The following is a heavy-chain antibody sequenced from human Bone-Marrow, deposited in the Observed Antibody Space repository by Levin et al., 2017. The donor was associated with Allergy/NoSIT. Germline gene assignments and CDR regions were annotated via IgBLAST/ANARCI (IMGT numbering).Heavy chain of an antibody. CDR3: AHKINGDLSRCFDY. D-gene: IGHD3-10*01. CDR1: GFSLSTSGVG. Sequence: SGPTLVKPTQTLTLTCTFSGFSLSTSGVGVGWIRQPPGKALEWLALIYWDDDKRYSPPLKSRLTITKDTSKNQVVLIMTNMDPVDTATDYYAHKINGDLSRCFDYWGQGTLVTVSS. CDR2: IYWDDDK. V-gene: IGHV2-5*02. J-gene: IGHJ4*02.